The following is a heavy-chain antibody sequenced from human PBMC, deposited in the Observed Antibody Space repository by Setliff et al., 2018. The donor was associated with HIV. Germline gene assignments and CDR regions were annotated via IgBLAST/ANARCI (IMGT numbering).Heavy chain of an antibody. V-gene: IGHV4-38-2*01. J-gene: IGHJ4*02. CDR3: ARGPGGWQRDYNNYYFDY. CDR1: GYSISSGYY. D-gene: IGHD4-4*01. Sequence: SETLSLTCAVSGYSISSGYYWGWIRQPPGKGLEWIGSIYHSGSTYYNTSLKSRVTISVDLSKNQFSLKLSSVTAADTAVYYCARGPGGWQRDYNNYYFDYWGQGTLVTVSS. CDR2: IYHSGST.